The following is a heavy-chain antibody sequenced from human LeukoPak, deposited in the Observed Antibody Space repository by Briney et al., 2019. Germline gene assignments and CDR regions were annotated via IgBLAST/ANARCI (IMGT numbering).Heavy chain of an antibody. Sequence: PGRSLRLSCAASGFTFSSYGMHWVRQAPGKGLEWVVVIWYDGSNKYYADSVKGRFTISRDNSKNTLYLQMNGLRAEDTAVYYCARGMAGLYGMDVWGKGTTVTVSS. V-gene: IGHV3-33*01. CDR3: ARGMAGLYGMDV. D-gene: IGHD2-8*01. CDR2: IWYDGSNK. CDR1: GFTFSSYG. J-gene: IGHJ6*04.